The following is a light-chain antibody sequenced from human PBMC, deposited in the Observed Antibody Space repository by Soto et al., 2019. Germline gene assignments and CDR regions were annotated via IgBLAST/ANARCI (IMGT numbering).Light chain of an antibody. V-gene: IGLV2-14*01. CDR1: SSDVGGYNY. J-gene: IGLJ1*01. Sequence: SALTQPASVSGSPGQSITISCTGTSSDVGGYNYVSWYQQHPGKAPKLMIYEVSNRPSGVSNRFSGSKSGNTASLTISGLQAEDEADYYCSSYTSSGTLDFANGTKVTV. CDR2: EVS. CDR3: SSYTSSGTLD.